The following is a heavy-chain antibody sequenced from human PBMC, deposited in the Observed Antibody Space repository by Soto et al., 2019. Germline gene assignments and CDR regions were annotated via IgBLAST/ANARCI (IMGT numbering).Heavy chain of an antibody. CDR2: INHSGST. Sequence: PSETLSLTCAVYGGSFSGYYWSWIRQPPGKGLEWIGEINHSGSTNYNPSLKSRVTISVDTSKYQFSLKLSSVTAADTAVYYCARHDYGGNYYYYGMDVWGQGTTVTVSS. CDR1: GGSFSGYY. CDR3: ARHDYGGNYYYYGMDV. D-gene: IGHD4-17*01. J-gene: IGHJ6*02. V-gene: IGHV4-34*01.